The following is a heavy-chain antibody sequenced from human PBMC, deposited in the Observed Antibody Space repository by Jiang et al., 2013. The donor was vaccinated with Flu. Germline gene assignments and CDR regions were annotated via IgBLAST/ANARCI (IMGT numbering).Heavy chain of an antibody. D-gene: IGHD4-11*01. Sequence: SGAEVKKPGASVKVSCKASGYTFTSYYMHWVRQAPGQGLEWMGIINPSGGSTSYAQKFQGRVTMTRDTSTSTVYMELSSLRSEDTAVYYCARPHDYSNYGRVYYYYGMDVWGQGTTVTVSS. J-gene: IGHJ6*02. CDR2: INPSGGST. CDR3: ARPHDYSNYGRVYYYYGMDV. CDR1: GYTFTSYY. V-gene: IGHV1-46*01.